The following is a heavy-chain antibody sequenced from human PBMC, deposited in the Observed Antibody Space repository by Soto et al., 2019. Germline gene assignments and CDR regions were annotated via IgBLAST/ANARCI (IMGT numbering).Heavy chain of an antibody. CDR1: GFTFSSYG. V-gene: IGHV3-30*03. Sequence: QVQLVESGGGVVQPGRSLRLSCAASGFTFSSYGMHWVRQAPGKGLEWVAVISYDGSNKYYADSVKGRFTISRDNSKNTLYLQMNSLRAEDTAVYYCARAGYDFWSGYYNYYYGMDVWGQGTTVTVSS. CDR2: ISYDGSNK. J-gene: IGHJ6*02. CDR3: ARAGYDFWSGYYNYYYGMDV. D-gene: IGHD3-3*01.